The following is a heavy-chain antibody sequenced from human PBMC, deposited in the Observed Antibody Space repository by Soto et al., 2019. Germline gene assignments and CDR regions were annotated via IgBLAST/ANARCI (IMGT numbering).Heavy chain of an antibody. CDR1: GFTFSSYA. V-gene: IGHV3-30-3*01. Sequence: QVQLVESGGGVVQPGRSLRLSCAASGFTFSSYAMHWVRQAPGKGLEWVAVISYDGSNKYYADSVKGRFTIFRDNSKNRRYVQRNSLRAEETAVYYGARDHSGGNSGQGWGGYWGQGTLVTVSS. CDR3: ARDHSGGNSGQGWGGY. CDR2: ISYDGSNK. D-gene: IGHD2-21*02. J-gene: IGHJ4*02.